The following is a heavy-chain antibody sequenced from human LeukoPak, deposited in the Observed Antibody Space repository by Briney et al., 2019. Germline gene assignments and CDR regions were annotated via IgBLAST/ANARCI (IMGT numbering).Heavy chain of an antibody. J-gene: IGHJ3*01. CDR3: ARWVVRGIRGAFDV. CDR2: IYYDGST. CDR1: SASITSSNYY. Sequence: PSETLSLTCTVSSASITSSNYYWAWIRQPPGKGLEFIGTIYYDGSTYYNPSLKRRVTISIDTSNKQFSLKLNSVTAADTAVYYCARWVVRGIRGAFDVWGQGTMVPVS. V-gene: IGHV4-39*07. D-gene: IGHD2-21*01.